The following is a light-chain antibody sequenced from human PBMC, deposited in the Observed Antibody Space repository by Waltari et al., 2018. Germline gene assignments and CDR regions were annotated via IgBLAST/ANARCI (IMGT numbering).Light chain of an antibody. CDR2: AAS. J-gene: IGKJ1*01. CDR3: QQSHSIPWT. CDR1: QKLYNN. V-gene: IGKV1-39*01. Sequence: DIQMTQSPSSLSASVGDGVTITCRASQKLYNNLSWYLQRPGKAPKLLIYAASRLQSGVPSRFSGSGSETDFTLTISSLQPDDFGTYYCQQSHSIPWTFGQGTRVEVK.